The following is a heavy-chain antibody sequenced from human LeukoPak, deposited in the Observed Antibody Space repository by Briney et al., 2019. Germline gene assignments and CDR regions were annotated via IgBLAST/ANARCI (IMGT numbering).Heavy chain of an antibody. D-gene: IGHD3-22*01. CDR1: GYTFTAYD. Sequence: ASVKVSCKASGYTFTAYDMHWLRQAPGQGLEGMGRINPNSGGTNYAQKVQGRVTMTRDTSISTAYMELSRMRSDDTAVYYCASMIVVADAFDIWGQGTMVTVSS. V-gene: IGHV1-2*06. J-gene: IGHJ3*02. CDR3: ASMIVVADAFDI. CDR2: INPNSGGT.